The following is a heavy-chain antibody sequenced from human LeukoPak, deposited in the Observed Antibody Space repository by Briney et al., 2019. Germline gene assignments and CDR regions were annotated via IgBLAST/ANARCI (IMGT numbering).Heavy chain of an antibody. CDR3: AREGSYYDPFPFDY. D-gene: IGHD1-26*01. J-gene: IGHJ4*02. CDR1: GGSISSSSYY. V-gene: IGHV4-39*02. Sequence: SETLSLTCTVSGGSISSSSYYWGWIRQPPGKGLEWIGSIYYSGSTYYNPSLKSRVTISVDTSKNQFSLKLSSVTAADTAVYYCAREGSYYDPFPFDYWGQGTLVTVSS. CDR2: IYYSGST.